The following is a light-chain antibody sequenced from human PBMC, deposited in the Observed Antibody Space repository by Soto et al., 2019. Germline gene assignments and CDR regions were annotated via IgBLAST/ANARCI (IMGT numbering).Light chain of an antibody. V-gene: IGLV2-14*01. CDR1: SSDVGTYNH. CDR2: EVS. CDR3: CSFATSSTLV. Sequence: QSVLAQPASVSESPGQSITISCTGTSSDVGTYNHVSWYQQHPGKAPQLIIYEVSNRPSGLSNRFSASKSGNTASLTISGLQAEDEADYYCCSFATSSTLVFGTGTKVTVL. J-gene: IGLJ1*01.